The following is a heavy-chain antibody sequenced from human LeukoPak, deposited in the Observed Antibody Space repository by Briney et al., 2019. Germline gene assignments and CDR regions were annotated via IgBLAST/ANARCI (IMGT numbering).Heavy chain of an antibody. D-gene: IGHD3-22*01. J-gene: IGHJ4*02. CDR2: ISYDGSNK. CDR3: ARGYDSSGYVGPNY. V-gene: IGHV3-30*04. CDR1: GFTFSSYA. Sequence: PGGSLRLSCAASGFTFSSYAMHWVRQAPGKGLEWVAVISYDGSNKYYADSVKGRFTISRDNSKNTLYLQMNSLRAEDTAVYYCARGYDSSGYVGPNYWGQGTLVTVSS.